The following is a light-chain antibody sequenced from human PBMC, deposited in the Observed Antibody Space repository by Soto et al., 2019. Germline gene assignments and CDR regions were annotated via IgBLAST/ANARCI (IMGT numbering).Light chain of an antibody. CDR1: ISDVGDYDY. V-gene: IGLV2-11*01. Sequence: QSVLTQPRSVSGSPGQSVTISCTGTISDVGDYDYVSWYQQHPGKAPKLIIYDVYKRSSGVPDRFSGSKSGNTASLTISGLQAEDEADYYCCSYAGSSTSVIFGGGTKVT. J-gene: IGLJ2*01. CDR3: CSYAGSSTSVI. CDR2: DVY.